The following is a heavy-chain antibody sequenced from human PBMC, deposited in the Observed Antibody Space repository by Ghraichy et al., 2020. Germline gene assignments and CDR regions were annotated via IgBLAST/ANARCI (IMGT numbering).Heavy chain of an antibody. D-gene: IGHD5-24*01. CDR2: INHSGST. CDR3: ARGGWLQNYYYGMDV. CDR1: GGSFSGYY. Sequence: SETLSLTCAVYGGSFSGYYWSWIRQPPGKGLEWIGEINHSGSTNYNPSLKSRVTISVDTSKNQFSLKLSSVTAADTAVYYCARGGWLQNYYYGMDVWGQGTTVTVSS. J-gene: IGHJ6*02. V-gene: IGHV4-34*01.